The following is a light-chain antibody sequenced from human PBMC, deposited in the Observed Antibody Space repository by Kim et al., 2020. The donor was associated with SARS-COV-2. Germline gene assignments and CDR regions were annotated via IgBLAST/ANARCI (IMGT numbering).Light chain of an antibody. V-gene: IGLV4-69*01. CDR2: LNSDGSH. CDR1: SGHSSYA. Sequence: QPVLTQSPSASASLGASVKLTCTLSSGHSSYAIAWHQQQPEKGPRYLMKLNSDGSHSKGDGIPDRFSGSSSGAECYLTISSLQSEDGADYYCQTWGTGIRVFGGGTQLTVL. CDR3: QTWGTGIRV. J-gene: IGLJ3*02.